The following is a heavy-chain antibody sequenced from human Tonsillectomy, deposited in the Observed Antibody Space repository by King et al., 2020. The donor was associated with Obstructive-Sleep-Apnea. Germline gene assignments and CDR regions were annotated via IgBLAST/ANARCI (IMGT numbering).Heavy chain of an antibody. CDR2: INPSGGGT. CDR1: GYTFTSYY. Sequence: QLVQSGAEVKKPGASMKVSCKASGYTFTSYYIHWVRQAPGQGLEWMGVINPSGGGTSYAQIFQGRITMTRDTSTSTVYMELSGLTSEDTAVYYCARVESSNWRFDHWGQGTLVTVSS. V-gene: IGHV1-46*01. CDR3: ARVESSNWRFDH. D-gene: IGHD1-1*01. J-gene: IGHJ4*02.